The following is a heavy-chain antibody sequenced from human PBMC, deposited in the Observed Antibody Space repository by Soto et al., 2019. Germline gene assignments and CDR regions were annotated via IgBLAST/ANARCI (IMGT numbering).Heavy chain of an antibody. D-gene: IGHD3-22*01. CDR3: TRDFDR. V-gene: IGHV3-74*01. CDR1: GFTFSSYW. Sequence: SLRLSCAASGFTFSSYWMHWVRQGPGKGLVWVSRIKSDGSSTYYADSVKGRFTISGDNAKNTLYLQMNSLRAEDTAVYYCTRDFDRWGQGTLVTVSS. J-gene: IGHJ4*02. CDR2: IKSDGSST.